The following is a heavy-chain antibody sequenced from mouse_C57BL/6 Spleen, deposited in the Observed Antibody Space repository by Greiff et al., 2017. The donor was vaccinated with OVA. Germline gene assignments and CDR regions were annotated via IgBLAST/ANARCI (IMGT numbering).Heavy chain of an antibody. J-gene: IGHJ4*01. Sequence: QVQLKQSGAELVRPGASVKLSCKASGYTFTDYYINWVKQRPGQGLEWIARIYPGSGNTYYNEKFKGKATLTAEKSSSTAYMQLSSLTSEDSAVYFCARGTGTGAMDYWGQGTSVTVSS. V-gene: IGHV1-76*01. CDR2: IYPGSGNT. CDR1: GYTFTDYY. CDR3: ARGTGTGAMDY. D-gene: IGHD4-1*01.